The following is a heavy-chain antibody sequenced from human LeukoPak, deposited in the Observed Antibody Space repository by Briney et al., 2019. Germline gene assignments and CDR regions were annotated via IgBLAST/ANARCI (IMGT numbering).Heavy chain of an antibody. D-gene: IGHD5-24*01. CDR1: GYTFTGYY. J-gene: IGHJ4*02. V-gene: IGHV1-2*02. Sequence: ASVKVSCKASGYTFTGYYMHWVRQAPGQGLEWMGWINPNSGGTNYAQKFQGRVTMTRDTSISTAHMELSRLRSDDTAVYYCARGSAISRDGYNRGPPGYWGQGTLVTVSS. CDR3: ARGSAISRDGYNRGPPGY. CDR2: INPNSGGT.